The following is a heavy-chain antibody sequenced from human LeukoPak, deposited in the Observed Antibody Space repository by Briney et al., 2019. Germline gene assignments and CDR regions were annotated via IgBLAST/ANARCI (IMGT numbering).Heavy chain of an antibody. CDR3: ARAPDYDSSGYIYNWFDP. J-gene: IGHJ5*02. CDR1: GYTFTSYG. D-gene: IGHD3-22*01. CDR2: ISAYNGNT. Sequence: GASVKVSCEASGYTFTSYGISWVRQAPGQGLEWMGWISAYNGNTNYAQKLQGRVTMTTDTSTSTAYMELRSLRSDDTAVYYCARAPDYDSSGYIYNWFDPWGQGTLVTVSS. V-gene: IGHV1-18*01.